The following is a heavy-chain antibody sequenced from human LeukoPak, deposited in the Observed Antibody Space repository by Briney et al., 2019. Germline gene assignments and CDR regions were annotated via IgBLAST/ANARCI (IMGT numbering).Heavy chain of an antibody. J-gene: IGHJ4*02. D-gene: IGHD4-17*01. CDR3: ARFGDYGDYFSGVDY. V-gene: IGHV3-21*01. CDR1: GFTFSSYA. Sequence: GGSLRLSCAASGFTFSSYAMSWVRQAPGKGLEWVSSISSSSSYIYYADSVKGRFTISRDNAKNSLYLQMNSLRAEDTAVYYCARFGDYGDYFSGVDYWGQGTLVTVSS. CDR2: ISSSSSYI.